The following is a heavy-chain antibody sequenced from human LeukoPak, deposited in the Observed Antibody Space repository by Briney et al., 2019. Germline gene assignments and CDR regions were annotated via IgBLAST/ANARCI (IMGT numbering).Heavy chain of an antibody. J-gene: IGHJ2*01. Sequence: SETLSLTCTVSGGSISSYYWSWIRQPPGKGLEWIGYIYYSGSTNYNPSLKSRVTISVDTSKNQFSLKLSSVTAADTAVYYCAHPRYCGGDCYPIYWYFDLWGRGTLVTVSS. CDR1: GGSISSYY. CDR2: IYYSGST. CDR3: AHPRYCGGDCYPIYWYFDL. V-gene: IGHV4-59*01. D-gene: IGHD2-21*02.